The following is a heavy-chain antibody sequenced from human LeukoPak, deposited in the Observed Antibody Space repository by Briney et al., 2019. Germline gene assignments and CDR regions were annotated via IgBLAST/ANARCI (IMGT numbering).Heavy chain of an antibody. V-gene: IGHV4-59*12. CDR2: LSKSGNT. Sequence: SETLSLTCTVSGGSISSYYWSWIRLPPGKGLEWIGYLSKSGNTNYSPSLKSRVTIFGDTSKNQFSLRLSSVNAADTAVYFCAREGTSGGLNWLDPWGQGTLVTVSS. D-gene: IGHD3-10*01. J-gene: IGHJ5*02. CDR1: GGSISSYY. CDR3: AREGTSGGLNWLDP.